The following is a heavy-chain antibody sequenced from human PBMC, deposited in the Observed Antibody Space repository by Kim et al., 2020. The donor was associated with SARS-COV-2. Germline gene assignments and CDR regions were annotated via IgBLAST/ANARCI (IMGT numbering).Heavy chain of an antibody. CDR3: AKQGQFDY. CDR1: GFTFSSNG. V-gene: IGHV3-23*01. J-gene: IGHJ4*02. Sequence: GGSLRLSCAASGFTFSSNGMSWVRQAPGKGLEWVSSISGSGGNTLYADSVKGRFTISKDNSKNTLYLQMSSLRAEDTAVYYCAKQGQFDYWGQGTLVTVSS. CDR2: ISGSGGNT.